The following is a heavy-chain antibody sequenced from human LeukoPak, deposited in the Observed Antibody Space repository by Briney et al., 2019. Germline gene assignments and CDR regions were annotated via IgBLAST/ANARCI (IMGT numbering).Heavy chain of an antibody. CDR1: GYTFTSCY. CDR3: AREELPPNVAFDY. Sequence: GASVKVSCKAAGYTFTSCYMHLLRHPPAQGMELKGIINPSGGSTSYAQKFQGRVTMTRDMSTSTVCMELSSLRSEDTAVYYCAREELPPNVAFDYWGQGTLVTVSS. V-gene: IGHV1-46*01. CDR2: INPSGGST. D-gene: IGHD1-26*01. J-gene: IGHJ4*02.